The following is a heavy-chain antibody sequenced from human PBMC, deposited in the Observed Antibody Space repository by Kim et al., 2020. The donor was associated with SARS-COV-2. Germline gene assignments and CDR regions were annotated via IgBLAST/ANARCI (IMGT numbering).Heavy chain of an antibody. D-gene: IGHD2-8*01. V-gene: IGHV5-51*01. CDR1: GYSFRDFW. CDR3: TRLSWGAGMVFPKEHREGRQGLVV. Sequence: GESLKISCQGSGYSFRDFWIVWVRQMPGKGLEVMGIIYPGDSDTRYSPSFRGQVTISADKSISTAYLQWSSLKASDSAMYYCTRLSWGAGMVFPKEHREGRQGLVVWGQGTTVTVSS. J-gene: IGHJ6*02. CDR2: IYPGDSDT.